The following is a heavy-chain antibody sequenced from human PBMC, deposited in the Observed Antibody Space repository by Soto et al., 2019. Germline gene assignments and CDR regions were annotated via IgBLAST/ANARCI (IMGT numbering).Heavy chain of an antibody. J-gene: IGHJ4*02. V-gene: IGHV4-61*01. CDR3: XXLPADYYDSSGYTIDY. Sequence: SETLSLTCTVSGGSVSSGSYYWSWIRQPPGKGLEWIGYIYYSGSTNYNPSLKSRVTISVDTSKNQFSLKLSSVTAADTAVYYCXXLPADYYDSSGYTIDYWGQGTLVTVSS. CDR1: GGSVSSGSYY. CDR2: IYYSGST. D-gene: IGHD3-22*01.